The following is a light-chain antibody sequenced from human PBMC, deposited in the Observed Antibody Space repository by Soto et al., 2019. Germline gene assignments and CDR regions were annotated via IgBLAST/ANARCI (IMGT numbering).Light chain of an antibody. V-gene: IGLV2-11*01. CDR1: SSNVGGSNF. Sequence: QSALTQPRSVSGSPGQSVTISCTGSSSNVGGSNFVSWDQQHPVKAPKLVIYDVSKRPSGVPDRFSGSKSGNTASLTISGLLAEGEADYYCCSYAGNSLWVFGGGTKLTVL. CDR2: DVS. CDR3: CSYAGNSLWV. J-gene: IGLJ3*02.